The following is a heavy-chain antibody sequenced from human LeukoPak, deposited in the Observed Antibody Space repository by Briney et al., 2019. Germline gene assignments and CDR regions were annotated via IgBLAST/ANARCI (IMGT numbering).Heavy chain of an antibody. CDR1: GYTFTGYY. J-gene: IGHJ5*02. Sequence: ASVKVSCKASGYTFTGYYMHWVRQATGQGLEWMGWMNPNSGNTGYAQKFQGRVTMTRNTSISTAYMELSSLRSEDTAVYYCARDRIAVNWFDPWGQGTLVTVSS. CDR3: ARDRIAVNWFDP. CDR2: MNPNSGNT. V-gene: IGHV1-8*02. D-gene: IGHD6-19*01.